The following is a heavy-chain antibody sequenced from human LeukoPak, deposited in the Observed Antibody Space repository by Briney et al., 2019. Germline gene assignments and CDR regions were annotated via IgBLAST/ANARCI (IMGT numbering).Heavy chain of an antibody. V-gene: IGHV3-33*01. CDR1: GFTFSSYG. CDR2: ICYDGSNK. J-gene: IGHJ6*02. CDR3: ARGLRFSYDSSGYSPFYGYYYGMDV. Sequence: PGGSLRLSCAASGFTFSSYGMHWVRQAPGKGLEWVAVICYDGSNKYYADSVKGRFTISRDNSKNTLYLQMNSLRAEDTAVYYCARGLRFSYDSSGYSPFYGYYYGMDVWGQGTTVTVSS. D-gene: IGHD3-22*01.